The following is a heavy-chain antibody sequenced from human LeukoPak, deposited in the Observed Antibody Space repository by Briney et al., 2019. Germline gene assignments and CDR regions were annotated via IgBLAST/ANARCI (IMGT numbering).Heavy chain of an antibody. CDR1: GFTFSSYA. CDR3: ARAPSVTSRSGIDY. Sequence: PGGSLRLSCAASGFTFSSYAMSWVRQAPGKGLEWVSAISGSGGSTYYADSVKGRFTISRDNSKNTLYLQMKTLGAGDTAVYYCARAPSVTSRSGIDYWGQGTLVTVSS. CDR2: ISGSGGST. V-gene: IGHV3-23*01. J-gene: IGHJ4*02.